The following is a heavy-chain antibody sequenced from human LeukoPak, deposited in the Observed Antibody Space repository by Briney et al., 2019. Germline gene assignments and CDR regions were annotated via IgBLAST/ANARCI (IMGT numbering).Heavy chain of an antibody. V-gene: IGHV1-69*06. Sequence: SVKVSCKASGGTFSSYAISWVRQAPGQGLEWMGGIIPIFGTANYAQKLQGRVTITADKSTSTAYMGLSSLRSEDTAVYYCARNSFGVVRKSHQNWFDPWGQGTLVTVSS. D-gene: IGHD3-3*01. CDR3: ARNSFGVVRKSHQNWFDP. CDR2: IIPIFGTA. CDR1: GGTFSSYA. J-gene: IGHJ5*02.